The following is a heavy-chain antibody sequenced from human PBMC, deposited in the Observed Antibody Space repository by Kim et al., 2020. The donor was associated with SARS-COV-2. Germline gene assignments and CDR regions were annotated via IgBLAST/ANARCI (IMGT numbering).Heavy chain of an antibody. CDR2: ISGSGGST. V-gene: IGHV3-23*01. J-gene: IGHJ4*02. Sequence: GGSLRLSCAASGFTFSNYAMSWVRHAPGKGLEWVSVISGSGGSTYYADSVKGRFTISRDNSKNTLYLQMNSLRAEDTAVYYCAKDSRYDFWSGYYFDYWGQGTLVTVSS. CDR1: GFTFSNYA. D-gene: IGHD3-3*01. CDR3: AKDSRYDFWSGYYFDY.